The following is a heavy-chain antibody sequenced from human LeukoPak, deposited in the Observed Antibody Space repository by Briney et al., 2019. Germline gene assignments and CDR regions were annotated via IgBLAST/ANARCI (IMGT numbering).Heavy chain of an antibody. D-gene: IGHD3-10*01. V-gene: IGHV3-74*01. CDR2: INSDGSST. Sequence: GGSLRPSCAASGFTFSSYWMHWVRQAPGKGLVWVSRINSDGSSTSYADSVKGRFTISRDNAKNTLYLQMNSLRAEDTAVYYCAREFYYGSGSSKFDPWGQGTLVTVSS. CDR3: AREFYYGSGSSKFDP. J-gene: IGHJ5*02. CDR1: GFTFSSYW.